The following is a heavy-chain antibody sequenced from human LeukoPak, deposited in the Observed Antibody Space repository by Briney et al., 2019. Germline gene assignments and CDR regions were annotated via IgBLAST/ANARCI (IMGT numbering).Heavy chain of an antibody. V-gene: IGHV3-53*05. CDR2: LYSGGST. J-gene: IGHJ4*02. D-gene: IGHD3-10*01. Sequence: GGSLRLSCAASGFTVSSNYMSWVRQAPGKGQECVSVLYSGGSTYYADSVQGRFTISRDNSKNTLYLQMNSLRAEDTAVYYCAKDRYGSGSYYYTPHFDYWGQGTLVTVSS. CDR1: GFTVSSNY. CDR3: AKDRYGSGSYYYTPHFDY.